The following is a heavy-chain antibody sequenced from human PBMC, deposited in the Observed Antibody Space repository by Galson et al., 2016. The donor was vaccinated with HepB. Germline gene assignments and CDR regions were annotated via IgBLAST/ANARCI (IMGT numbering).Heavy chain of an antibody. D-gene: IGHD3-9*01. CDR2: ISYDGSNK. CDR3: AKFRTYYDVLAGYHEDY. V-gene: IGHV3-30*18. Sequence: LRLSCAASGFSFRAYGIHWVRQAPGKGLEWVAIISYDGSNKNHADSVKGRCAISRDNSKNTMYLQMNSLRAEDTAVYYCAKFRTYYDVLAGYHEDYWGQGTLVTVSS. J-gene: IGHJ4*02. CDR1: GFSFRAYG.